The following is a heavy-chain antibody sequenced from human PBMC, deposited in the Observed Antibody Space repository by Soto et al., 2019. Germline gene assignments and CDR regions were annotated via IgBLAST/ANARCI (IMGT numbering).Heavy chain of an antibody. Sequence: SETLSLTCTVSGGSISGSSYYWGWIRQPPGKGLEWIGSIYYSGSTYYNPSLKSRVTISVDTSKNQFSLKLSSVTAADTAVYYCARHPVTDYWGQGTLVTVS. CDR3: ARHPVTDY. V-gene: IGHV4-39*01. J-gene: IGHJ4*02. CDR1: GGSISGSSYY. CDR2: IYYSGST. D-gene: IGHD4-17*01.